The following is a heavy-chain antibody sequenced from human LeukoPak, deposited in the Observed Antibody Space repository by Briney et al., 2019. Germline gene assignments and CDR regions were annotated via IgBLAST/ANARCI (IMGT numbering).Heavy chain of an antibody. CDR1: GFTFSSYG. V-gene: IGHV3-30*18. J-gene: IGHJ4*02. D-gene: IGHD2-15*01. CDR3: AKDRGHCSGGSRFTKDY. CDR2: ISYDGSDK. Sequence: TGGSLRLSCAASGFTFSSYGMHWVRQAPGKGLEWVAVISYDGSDKYYADSVKGRFTISRDNSKNTLYLQMNSLRAEETAIYYCAKDRGHCSGGSRFTKDYWGQGTLVTVSS.